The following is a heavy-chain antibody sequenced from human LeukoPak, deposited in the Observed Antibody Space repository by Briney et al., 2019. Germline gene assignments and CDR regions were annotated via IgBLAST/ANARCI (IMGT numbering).Heavy chain of an antibody. J-gene: IGHJ4*02. CDR2: VWFDGSNK. Sequence: GGSLRLSCAASGFRFSVYGMHWVRQAPGKGLEWVAVVWFDGSNKFYAESVKGRFTISRDNSKNTLYLQMNSLRAEDTAVYYCAKTRAEHSSLIDYWGQGTLVTVSS. CDR1: GFRFSVYG. D-gene: IGHD6-6*01. CDR3: AKTRAEHSSLIDY. V-gene: IGHV3-33*06.